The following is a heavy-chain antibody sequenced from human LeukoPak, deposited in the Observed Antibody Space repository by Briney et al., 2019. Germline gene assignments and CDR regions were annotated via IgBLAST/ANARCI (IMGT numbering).Heavy chain of an antibody. D-gene: IGHD3-10*01. Sequence: GGSLRLSCAASGFTFSSYSMNWVRQAPGKGLEWVSSISSSSSYIYYADSVKGRFTISRDNAKNSLYLQMDSLRVEDTAMYYCARGQYRLVWFGDRMSDAFEIWGQGTMVAVSS. V-gene: IGHV3-21*01. CDR1: GFTFSSYS. CDR2: ISSSSSYI. J-gene: IGHJ3*02. CDR3: ARGQYRLVWFGDRMSDAFEI.